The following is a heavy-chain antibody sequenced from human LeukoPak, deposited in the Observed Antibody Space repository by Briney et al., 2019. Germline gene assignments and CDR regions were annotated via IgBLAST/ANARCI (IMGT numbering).Heavy chain of an antibody. CDR2: IKEDGSER. CDR3: ARPALYGSGSYSGWFDP. J-gene: IGHJ5*02. CDR1: AFIFSGHW. V-gene: IGHV3-7*03. D-gene: IGHD3-10*01. Sequence: GGSLRLSCEGSAFIFSGHWMNWVRQTPGKGLEWVASIKEDGSERQYVDSVKGRFSISRDNTKGSLFLQLNSLRAEDTAVYYCARPALYGSGSYSGWFDPWGQGTLVTVSS.